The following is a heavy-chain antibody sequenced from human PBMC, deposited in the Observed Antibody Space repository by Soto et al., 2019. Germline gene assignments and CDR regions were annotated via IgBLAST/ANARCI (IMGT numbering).Heavy chain of an antibody. CDR3: AKDLTRQLAYWLDP. D-gene: IGHD6-6*01. J-gene: IGHJ5*02. V-gene: IGHV1-2*02. CDR2: INAHSGGT. CDR1: GFSFTGYY. Sequence: ASVKVSCKASGFSFTGYYIHWLRQAPGQGLEWMGWINAHSGGTEYAQKFQGRVTLTSDTSIATAYLTLTSLTSDDTALYYCAKDLTRQLAYWLDPWGQGTQVTVSS.